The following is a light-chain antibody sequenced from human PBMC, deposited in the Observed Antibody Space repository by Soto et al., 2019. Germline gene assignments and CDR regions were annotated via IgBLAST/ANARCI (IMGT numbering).Light chain of an antibody. J-gene: IGKJ3*01. CDR2: GAS. V-gene: IGKV3-20*01. CDR3: QQYGGSPPFT. Sequence: EIVLTQSPGTLSLSPGERATLSCRASQSVSSSYLAWYQQKPGQAPRLLIYGASSRATGIPDRFSGSGSGTAFTLIISRLEPEDFAVYYCQQYGGSPPFTFGPGTKVDIK. CDR1: QSVSSSY.